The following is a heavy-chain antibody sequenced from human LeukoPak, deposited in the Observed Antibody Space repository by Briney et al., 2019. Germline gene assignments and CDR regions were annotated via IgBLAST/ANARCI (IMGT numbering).Heavy chain of an antibody. CDR1: GVTFSSYS. CDR2: ISSSSSYI. CDR3: ARSYVTKMRDAFDI. V-gene: IGHV3-21*01. J-gene: IGHJ3*02. Sequence: PGGSLRLSCVASGVTFSSYSMNWGRQAPGKGLEWVSSISSSSSYIYYADSVKGRFTISRDKAKNSLYLQMTGRRDDGNTVSCIARSYVTKMRDAFDIWGQGTMVTVSS. D-gene: IGHD2-21*02.